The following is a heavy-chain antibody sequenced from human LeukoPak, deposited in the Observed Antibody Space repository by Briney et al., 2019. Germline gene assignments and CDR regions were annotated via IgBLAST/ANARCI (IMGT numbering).Heavy chain of an antibody. J-gene: IGHJ6*03. CDR1: GGSISSYY. CDR3: ARGPYCSSTSCFYYYYYMDV. D-gene: IGHD2-2*01. Sequence: SETLSLTCTVSGGSISSYYWSWIRQPPGKGLEWTGYIYYSGSTNYNPSLKSRVTISVDTSKNQFSLKLSSVTAADTAVYYCARGPYCSSTSCFYYYYYMDVWGKGTTVTVSS. CDR2: IYYSGST. V-gene: IGHV4-59*01.